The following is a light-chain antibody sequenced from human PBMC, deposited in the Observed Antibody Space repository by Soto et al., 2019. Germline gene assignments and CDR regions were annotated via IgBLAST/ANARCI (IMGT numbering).Light chain of an antibody. CDR2: KAS. CDR3: QQYSIFSLT. Sequence: DIQMTQSPSTLSASVGDRVTITCRASQSISSWLAWYQQKPGKAPKLLIQKASSLESGVPSWFSGSGSGTEFTLTISSLQPDDFATYYCQQYSIFSLTFGGGTKVEIK. J-gene: IGKJ4*01. CDR1: QSISSW. V-gene: IGKV1-5*03.